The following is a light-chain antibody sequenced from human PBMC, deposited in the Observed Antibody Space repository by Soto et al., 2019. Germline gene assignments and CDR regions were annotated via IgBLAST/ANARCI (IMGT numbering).Light chain of an antibody. CDR2: GAS. CDR1: QNVENK. CDR3: QQYGSPGT. J-gene: IGKJ1*01. V-gene: IGKV3-20*01. Sequence: EIVMTQSPATLSVSPGERDTLSCRASQNVENKLAWYQQKPGQAPRLLIYGASSRATGIPDRFCGSGSGTDFTLTISRLEPEEFAVYYCQQYGSPGTCGQGTKGAIK.